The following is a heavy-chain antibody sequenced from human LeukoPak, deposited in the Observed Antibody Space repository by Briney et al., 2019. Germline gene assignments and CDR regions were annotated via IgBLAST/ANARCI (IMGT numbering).Heavy chain of an antibody. Sequence: GGSLRLSCAASGFTFSNAWMSWVRQAPGKGLEWVGRIKSKPDGGTTDFAAPVKGRFIISRDDSKNTLNLQMDSLKTEDTGVYYCTTDSGHDFGDYRGAFDIWGQGSMVTVSS. CDR2: IKSKPDGGTT. CDR1: GFTFSNAW. J-gene: IGHJ3*02. V-gene: IGHV3-15*01. CDR3: TTDSGHDFGDYRGAFDI. D-gene: IGHD4-17*01.